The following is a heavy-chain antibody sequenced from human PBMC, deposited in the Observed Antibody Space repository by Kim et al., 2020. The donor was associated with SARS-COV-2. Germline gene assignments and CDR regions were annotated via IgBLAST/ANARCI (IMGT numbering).Heavy chain of an antibody. Sequence: GGSLRLSCAASGFTFSSYAMHWVRQAPGKGLEWVAVISYDGSNKYYADSVKGRFTISRDNSTNTLYLQMNSLRAEDTAVYYCARESVYSSSLFNAFDIWGQGTMVTVSS. CDR3: ARESVYSSSLFNAFDI. CDR1: GFTFSSYA. D-gene: IGHD6-13*01. V-gene: IGHV3-30-3*01. J-gene: IGHJ3*02. CDR2: ISYDGSNK.